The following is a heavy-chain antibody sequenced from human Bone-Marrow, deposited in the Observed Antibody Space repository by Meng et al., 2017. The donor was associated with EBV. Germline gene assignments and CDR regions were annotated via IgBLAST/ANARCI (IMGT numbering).Heavy chain of an antibody. CDR2: FNPMFGTP. CDR3: ASESGNGYSPDY. V-gene: IGHV1-69*01. Sequence: GAEQTHTRSWVMSSCTLSRGAFTSYAISWVRQAPGQGLDWLGGFNPMFGTPNYEKKFQGSVTIIANELTSTHSMELSSLRAQDTAIYYCASESGNGYSPDYWGQGTLVTVSS. D-gene: IGHD5-18*01. J-gene: IGHJ4*02. CDR1: RGAFTSYA.